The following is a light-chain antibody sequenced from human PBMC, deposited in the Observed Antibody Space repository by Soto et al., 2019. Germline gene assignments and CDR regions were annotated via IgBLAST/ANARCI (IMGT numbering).Light chain of an antibody. V-gene: IGLV4-69*01. J-gene: IGLJ2*01. CDR1: SGHSSYA. CDR3: QTWGTGIVV. Sequence: QLVLTQSPSASASLGASVKLTCTLSSGHSSYAIAWHQQQPEKGPRYLMKLNSDGSHSKGDGIPDRFAGSSSGAERYLTISGLQSEEEADYYCQTWGTGIVVFGGGTKLTVL. CDR2: LNSDGSH.